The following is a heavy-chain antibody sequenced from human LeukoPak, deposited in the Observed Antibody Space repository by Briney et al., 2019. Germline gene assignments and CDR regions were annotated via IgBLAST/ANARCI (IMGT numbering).Heavy chain of an antibody. CDR2: IHTSGRT. V-gene: IGHV4-4*07. D-gene: IGHD3-22*01. J-gene: IGHJ6*02. Sequence: PSETLSLTCTVSGGSISSYYWNWIRRPAGKGLEWIGRIHTSGRTNYNPSLKSRVTVSVDTSKNQFSLKLSSVTAADTAVYYCARVGAYYYDSRKLGVYYYYGMDVWGQGTTVTVSS. CDR1: GGSISSYY. CDR3: ARVGAYYYDSRKLGVYYYYGMDV.